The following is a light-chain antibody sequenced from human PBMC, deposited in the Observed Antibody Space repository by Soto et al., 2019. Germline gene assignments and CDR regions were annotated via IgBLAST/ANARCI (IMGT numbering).Light chain of an antibody. Sequence: EIVLTQSPGTLSLSPGDTVTLSCRASQSVHSNYFAWYQQKPGQTPKLLIFGATSRATGVPDRFSGSASGTYYTPTITILEADDFADYCCQQDTCSPSFGQGTRVDMK. CDR2: GAT. J-gene: IGKJ5*01. CDR1: QSVHSNY. V-gene: IGKV3-20*01. CDR3: QQDTCSPS.